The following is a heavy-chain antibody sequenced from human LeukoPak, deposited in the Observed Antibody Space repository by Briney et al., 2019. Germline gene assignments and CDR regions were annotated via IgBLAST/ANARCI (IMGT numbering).Heavy chain of an antibody. Sequence: HPGGSLRLSCAASGFTFSSFDMHWVRQPTGQGLEWGSTIGTASDTYYPVSVEGRFTLSRDNAKNSLYLQMNSLTAGDTAVYYCARGPPRGKYYYMDVWGKGTTVTVSS. D-gene: IGHD1-1*01. J-gene: IGHJ6*03. CDR1: GFTFSSFD. V-gene: IGHV3-13*01. CDR2: IGTASDT. CDR3: ARGPPRGKYYYMDV.